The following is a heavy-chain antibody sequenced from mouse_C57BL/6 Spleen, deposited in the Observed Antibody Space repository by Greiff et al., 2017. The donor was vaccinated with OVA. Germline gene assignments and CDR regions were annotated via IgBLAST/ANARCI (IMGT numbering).Heavy chain of an antibody. V-gene: IGHV5-17*01. CDR2: ISSGSSTI. D-gene: IGHD4-1*01. J-gene: IGHJ4*01. CDR1: GFTFSDYG. CDR3: ASGWDDAMDY. Sequence: EVKLMESGGGLVKPGGSLKLSCAASGFTFSDYGMHWVRQAPEKGLEWVAYISSGSSTIYYADTVKGRFTISRDNAKNTLFLQMTSLRSEDTAMYYCASGWDDAMDYWGQGTSVTVSS.